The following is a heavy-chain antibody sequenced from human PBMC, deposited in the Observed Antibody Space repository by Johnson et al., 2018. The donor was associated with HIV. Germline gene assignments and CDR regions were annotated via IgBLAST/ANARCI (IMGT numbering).Heavy chain of an antibody. CDR3: AKVVTYYYDHDAFDI. V-gene: IGHV3-11*04. J-gene: IGHJ3*02. D-gene: IGHD3-22*01. Sequence: QVQLVESGGGLVQPGGSLRLSCAASGFTVSSNYMSWVRQAPGKGLECVSYISSGGSTIYYADSVKGRFTISRDNAKNSLYLQMNSLRAEDTAVYYCAKVVTYYYDHDAFDIWGQGTMVTVSS. CDR2: ISSGGSTI. CDR1: GFTVSSNY.